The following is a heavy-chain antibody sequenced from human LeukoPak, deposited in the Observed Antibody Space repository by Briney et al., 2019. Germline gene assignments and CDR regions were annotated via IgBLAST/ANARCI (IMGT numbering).Heavy chain of an antibody. J-gene: IGHJ4*02. Sequence: GGSLRLFCAASGLTVSCNYMSWVRQAPAKGLEGVSVIYSGGSTYFADSVKGRFTISKDNSKNTLYLQMNSLRAEDTAVYYCYSSWSAAGFDYWGQGTLVTVSS. D-gene: IGHD6-13*01. CDR3: YSSWSAAGFDY. CDR2: IYSGGST. CDR1: GLTVSCNY. V-gene: IGHV3-53*01.